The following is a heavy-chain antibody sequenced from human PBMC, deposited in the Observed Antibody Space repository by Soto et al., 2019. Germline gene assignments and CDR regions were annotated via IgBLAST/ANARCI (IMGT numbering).Heavy chain of an antibody. CDR2: ISGSGGST. D-gene: IGHD2-15*01. CDR3: AKPLLLVAATTYYYYMDV. V-gene: IGHV3-23*01. CDR1: GFTFSSYA. J-gene: IGHJ6*03. Sequence: EVQLLESGGGLVHPGGSLRLSCAASGFTFSSYAMSWVRQAPGKGLEWVSAISGSGGSTYYADSVKGRFTISRDNSKNTLYLQMNSMRAEDTAVYYCAKPLLLVAATTYYYYMDVWGKGTTVTVAS.